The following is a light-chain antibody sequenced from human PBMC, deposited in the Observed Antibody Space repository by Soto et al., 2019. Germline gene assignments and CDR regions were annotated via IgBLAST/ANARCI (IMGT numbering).Light chain of an antibody. CDR3: QQYGRSPRT. CDR1: QSVDRNY. CDR2: GAS. Sequence: EIVLTQSPGTLSLSPGERATLSCRASQSVDRNYLAWYQQKPGQAPRLLIYGASSRATGVPDTFSGSGSGTDFTLTISRLEHEDFALYYCQQYGRSPRTFGQGTKVEIK. J-gene: IGKJ1*01. V-gene: IGKV3-20*01.